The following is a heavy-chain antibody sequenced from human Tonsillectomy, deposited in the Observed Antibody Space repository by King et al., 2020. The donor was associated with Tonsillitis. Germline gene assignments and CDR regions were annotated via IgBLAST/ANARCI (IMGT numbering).Heavy chain of an antibody. D-gene: IGHD5-18*01. CDR1: VFTFDVYA. V-gene: IGHV3-43*02. Sequence: VQLVESGGGVVQPGGSLRLSCAASVFTFDVYAMHWVRQAPGKGLDWVALISGDGGSTSYADSVKGRFTISRDNTKNSLYLQMNSLRTEDTALYYCAKEVDTAMVLDYWGQGTLVTVSS. J-gene: IGHJ4*02. CDR2: ISGDGGST. CDR3: AKEVDTAMVLDY.